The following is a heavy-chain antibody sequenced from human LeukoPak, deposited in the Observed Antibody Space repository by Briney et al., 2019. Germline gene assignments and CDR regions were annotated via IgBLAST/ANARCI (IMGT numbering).Heavy chain of an antibody. CDR1: GGSISNYY. CDR2: IYDTGST. CDR3: ARVRNYPDAFDI. Sequence: SEALSLTCTVSGGSISNYYWAWIRQPPGKGLEGIGYIYDTGSTKYSPSLKSRLTISLNTSRNQFSLNLSSLTAADTAIYYCARVRNYPDAFDIWGQGRMVTVSS. J-gene: IGHJ3*02. V-gene: IGHV4-59*01. D-gene: IGHD5-24*01.